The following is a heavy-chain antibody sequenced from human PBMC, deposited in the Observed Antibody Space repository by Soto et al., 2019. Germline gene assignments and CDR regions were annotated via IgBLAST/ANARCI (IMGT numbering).Heavy chain of an antibody. Sequence: QVQLVQSGAEVKKPGASVKVACKSSGYTFTSYGISWVRQAPGQGLEWMGWISAYNGNTNYAQKLQGRVTMTTDTSTSTAYMELRSLRSDDTAVYYCAREPTYYYGSGSYVCFDYWGQGTLVTVSS. CDR3: AREPTYYYGSGSYVCFDY. V-gene: IGHV1-18*01. CDR1: GYTFTSYG. J-gene: IGHJ4*02. CDR2: ISAYNGNT. D-gene: IGHD3-10*01.